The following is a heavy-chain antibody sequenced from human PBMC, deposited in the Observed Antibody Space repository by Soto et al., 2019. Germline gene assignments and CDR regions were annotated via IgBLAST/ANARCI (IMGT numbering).Heavy chain of an antibody. J-gene: IGHJ3*02. Sequence: QVQLVESGGGVVQPGRSLRLSCAASGFTFSSYGMHWVRLAPGKGLEWVAVISYDGSNKYYADSVKGRFTISRDNSKNTLYLQMNSLRAEDTAVYYCARTRGPYDAFDIWGQGTMVTVSS. CDR3: ARTRGPYDAFDI. V-gene: IGHV3-30*19. CDR1: GFTFSSYG. CDR2: ISYDGSNK. D-gene: IGHD3-10*01.